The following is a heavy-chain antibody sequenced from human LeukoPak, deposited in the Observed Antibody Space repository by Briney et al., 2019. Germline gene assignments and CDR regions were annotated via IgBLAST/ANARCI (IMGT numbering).Heavy chain of an antibody. V-gene: IGHV4-39*01. J-gene: IGHJ3*02. CDR2: SYYSGST. D-gene: IGHD4-17*01. Sequence: SETLSLTCTVSGGPISSSSYYWGWIRQPPGKGLEWIGSSYYSGSTYYNPSLKSRVTISVDTSKNQFSLKLSSVTAADTAVYYCAGMGNYGDYPHAFDIWGQGTMVTVSS. CDR1: GGPISSSSYY. CDR3: AGMGNYGDYPHAFDI.